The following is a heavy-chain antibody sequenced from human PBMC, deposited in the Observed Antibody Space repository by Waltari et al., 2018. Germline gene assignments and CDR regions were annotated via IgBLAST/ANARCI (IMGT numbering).Heavy chain of an antibody. V-gene: IGHV3-23*04. D-gene: IGHD3-3*01. CDR2: ISGSGGST. J-gene: IGHJ4*02. CDR3: AKGGLTVFGVVTIAKIDY. CDR1: GFNFRSIA. Sequence: EVQLVESGGGLVQPGGSRSLSCAASGFNFRSIAMTWVRQAPGKGRELVSAISGSGGSTYYADSVKGRFTISRDNSKNTLYLQMNSLRAEDTAVYYCAKGGLTVFGVVTIAKIDYWGQGTLVTVSS.